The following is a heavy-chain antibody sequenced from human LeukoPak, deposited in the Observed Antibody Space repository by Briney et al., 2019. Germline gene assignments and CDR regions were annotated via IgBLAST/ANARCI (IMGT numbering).Heavy chain of an antibody. V-gene: IGHV4-59*11. CDR3: ARGLYGSIAAFDI. CDR2: IYYSGST. CDR1: SGSISSHY. D-gene: IGHD1-26*01. J-gene: IGHJ3*02. Sequence: SETLSLTCSVSSGSISSHYWSWIRQPPGKGLEWIGYIYYSGSTNYNPSLKSRVTISVDTSKNQFSLKLSSVTAADTAVYYCARGLYGSIAAFDIWGQGTMVTVSS.